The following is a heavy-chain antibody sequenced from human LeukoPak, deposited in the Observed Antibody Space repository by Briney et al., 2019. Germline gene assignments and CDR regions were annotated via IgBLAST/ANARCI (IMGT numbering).Heavy chain of an antibody. D-gene: IGHD1-26*01. CDR1: GFTFSSYA. Sequence: PGVSLRLSCAASGFTFSSYAMHWVRQAPGKGLEWVAVISYDGSNKYYADSVKGRFTISRDNSKNTLYLQMNSLRAEDTAVYYCARDRVGATDYFDYWGQGTLVTVSS. CDR2: ISYDGSNK. CDR3: ARDRVGATDYFDY. V-gene: IGHV3-30-3*01. J-gene: IGHJ4*02.